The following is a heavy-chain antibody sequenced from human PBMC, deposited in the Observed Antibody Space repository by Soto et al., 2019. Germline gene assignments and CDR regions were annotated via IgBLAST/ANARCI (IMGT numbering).Heavy chain of an antibody. CDR2: IYYIGNT. Sequence: QLQLQESGSGLVKPSETLSLTCIVSNGSISSRSSYWGWVRQTPGKGLEWIGSIYYIGNTYYNPSVKRRVTISIETSKTQFSLKMNSVTAADTAVYFCGGQDYGAKGYYFENWGQGALVTVSS. J-gene: IGHJ4*02. D-gene: IGHD4-17*01. CDR1: NGSISSRSSY. CDR3: GGQDYGAKGYYFEN. V-gene: IGHV4-39*01.